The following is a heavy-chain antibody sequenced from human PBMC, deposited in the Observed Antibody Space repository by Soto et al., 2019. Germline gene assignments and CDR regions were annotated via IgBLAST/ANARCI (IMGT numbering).Heavy chain of an antibody. J-gene: IGHJ3*02. CDR3: AKDPRFVVVVAATRDAFDI. V-gene: IGHV3-23*01. CDR1: GFTFSSYA. CDR2: ISGSGGST. D-gene: IGHD2-15*01. Sequence: GSLRLSCAASGFTFSSYAMSWVRQAPGKGLEWVSAISGSGGSTYYADSVKGRFTISRDNSKNTLYLQMNSLRAEDTAVYYCAKDPRFVVVVAATRDAFDIWGQGTMVTVSS.